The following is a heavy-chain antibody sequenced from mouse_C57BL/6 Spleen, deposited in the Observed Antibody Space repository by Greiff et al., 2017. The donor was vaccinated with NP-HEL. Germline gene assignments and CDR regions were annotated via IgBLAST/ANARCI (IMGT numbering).Heavy chain of an antibody. CDR2: IDPENGDT. Sequence: EVQLQQSGAELVRPGASVKLSCTASGFNIKDDYMHWVKQRPEQGLEWIGWIDPENGDTEYASKFQGKATITADTSSNTAYLQLSSLTSEDTAVYYCTTSDYYGSRGCAYWGQGTLVTVSA. CDR3: TTSDYYGSRGCAY. D-gene: IGHD1-1*01. V-gene: IGHV14-4*01. CDR1: GFNIKDDY. J-gene: IGHJ3*01.